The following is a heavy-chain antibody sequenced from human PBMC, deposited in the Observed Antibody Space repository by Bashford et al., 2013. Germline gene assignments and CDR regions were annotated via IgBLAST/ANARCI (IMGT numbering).Heavy chain of an antibody. D-gene: IGHD5-24*01. J-gene: IGHJ3*02. CDR3: ARDPRDGYAALDI. CDR1: GFTFSDYH. Sequence: GSLRLSCIGSGFTFSDYHITWIRQAPGKGLEWVSHTSASNGKTEYADSVKGRFTISRDNAKNSLFLQMNSLRDGDTAVYFCARDPRDGYAALDIWGQGTMVTVSS. CDR2: TSASNGKT. V-gene: IGHV3-11*05.